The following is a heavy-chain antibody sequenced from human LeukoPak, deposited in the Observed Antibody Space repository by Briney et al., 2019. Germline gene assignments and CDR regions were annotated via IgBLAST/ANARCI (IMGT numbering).Heavy chain of an antibody. D-gene: IGHD1/OR15-1a*01. V-gene: IGHV4-4*02. CDR1: GGSISSSNW. J-gene: IGHJ4*02. Sequence: SETLSLTRAVSGGSISSSNWWSWIRQPPGKGLEWIGEIYHSGSTNYNPSLKSRVTISADKSINTAYLRWSSLKASDTAMYYCATSESQTRFDYWGQGTLVTVSS. CDR3: ATSESQTRFDY. CDR2: IYHSGST.